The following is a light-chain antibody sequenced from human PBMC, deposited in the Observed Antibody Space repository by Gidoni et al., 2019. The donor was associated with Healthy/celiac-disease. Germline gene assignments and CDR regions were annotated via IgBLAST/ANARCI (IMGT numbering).Light chain of an antibody. CDR3: QQYYSYPPT. J-gene: IGKJ1*01. Sequence: IRMTQSPSSFSASTGDRVTITCRASQGISSYLAWYQQKPGKAPKLLIYAASTLQSGVPSRFSGSGSGTDFTLTISCLQSEDFATYYCQQYYSYPPTFGQGTKVEIK. CDR1: QGISSY. CDR2: AAS. V-gene: IGKV1-8*01.